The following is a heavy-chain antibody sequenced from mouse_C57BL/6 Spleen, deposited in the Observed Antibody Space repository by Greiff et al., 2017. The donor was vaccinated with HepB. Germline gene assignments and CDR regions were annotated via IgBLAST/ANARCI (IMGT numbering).Heavy chain of an antibody. J-gene: IGHJ2*01. CDR1: GYTFTSYT. D-gene: IGHD2-3*01. Sequence: QVQLQQSGAELARPGASVKMSCKASGYTFTSYTMHWVKQRPGQGLEWIGYINPSSGYTKYNQKFKDKATLTADKSSSTAYMQLSSLTSEGSAVYYCARYDGYYEDFDYWGQGTTLTVSS. CDR2: INPSSGYT. V-gene: IGHV1-4*01. CDR3: ARYDGYYEDFDY.